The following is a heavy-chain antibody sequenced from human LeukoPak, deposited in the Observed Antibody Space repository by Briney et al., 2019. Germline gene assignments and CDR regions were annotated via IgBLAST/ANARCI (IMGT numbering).Heavy chain of an antibody. CDR3: AKDLSGSDILTGYPY. Sequence: GGSLRLSCAASGFTFSDYYMSWIRQAPGKGLEWVSYITSSGSTIYYADSVKGRFTISRDNSKNTLYLQMNSLRAEDTAVYYCAKDLSGSDILTGYPYWGQGTLVTVSS. CDR2: ITSSGSTI. CDR1: GFTFSDYY. J-gene: IGHJ4*02. D-gene: IGHD3-9*01. V-gene: IGHV3-11*01.